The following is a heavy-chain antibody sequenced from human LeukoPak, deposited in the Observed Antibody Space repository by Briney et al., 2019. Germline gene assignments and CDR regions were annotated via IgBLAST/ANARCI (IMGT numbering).Heavy chain of an antibody. CDR3: ARVPSGYTLGYGYYYYYMDV. D-gene: IGHD5-18*01. J-gene: IGHJ6*03. V-gene: IGHV3-48*04. CDR1: GFTFSDYT. CDR2: IRPSSGTI. Sequence: GGSLRLSCAVSGFTFSDYTMTWVRQAPGKGLEWVPYIRPSSGTIYYADSVKGRFTISRDNAKNALFLQMNSLRAEDTAVYYCARVPSGYTLGYGYYYYYMDVWGKGTTVTVSS.